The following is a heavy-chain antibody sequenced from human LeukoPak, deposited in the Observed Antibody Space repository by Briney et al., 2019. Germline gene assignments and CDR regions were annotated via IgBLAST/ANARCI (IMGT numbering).Heavy chain of an antibody. V-gene: IGHV4-34*01. CDR1: GGSFSGYY. J-gene: IGHJ4*02. CDR3: ASPYEWLVPG. D-gene: IGHD6-19*01. CDR2: INHSGST. Sequence: PSETLSLTCAVSGGSFSGYYWSWIRQPPGKGLEWIGEINHSGSTNYNPSLKSRVTISVDTSKNQFSLKLSSVTAADTAVYYCASPYEWLVPGWGQGTLVTVSS.